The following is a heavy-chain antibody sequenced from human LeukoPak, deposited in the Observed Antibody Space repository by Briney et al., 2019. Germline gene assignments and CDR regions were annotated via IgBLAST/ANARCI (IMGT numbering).Heavy chain of an antibody. CDR1: GYTFTGYY. V-gene: IGHV1-2*02. CDR2: INPSSGGT. D-gene: IGHD3-10*01. CDR3: ARERSGSPDY. Sequence: ASVKVSCKASGYTFTGYYMHWVRQAPGQGLEWMGWINPSSGGTNYAQKFQGRVTMTRDTSLTTAYMELSRLRSDDTAVYYCARERSGSPDYWGQGTLVTVSS. J-gene: IGHJ4*02.